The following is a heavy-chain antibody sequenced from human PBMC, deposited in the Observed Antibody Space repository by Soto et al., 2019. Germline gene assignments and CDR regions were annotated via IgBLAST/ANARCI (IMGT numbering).Heavy chain of an antibody. CDR2: IIPIFGTA. V-gene: IGHV1-69*13. D-gene: IGHD4-17*01. Sequence: SVKVSCKASGGTFSSYAISWVRQAPGQGLEWMGGIIPIFGTANYAQKFQGRVTITADESTSTAYMELSSLRSEDTAVYYCASGRTYGGNPHFDYWGQGTLVSVSS. CDR3: ASGRTYGGNPHFDY. CDR1: GGTFSSYA. J-gene: IGHJ4*02.